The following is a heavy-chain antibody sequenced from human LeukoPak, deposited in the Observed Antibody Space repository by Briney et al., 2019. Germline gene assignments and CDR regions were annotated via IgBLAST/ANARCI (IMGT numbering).Heavy chain of an antibody. CDR3: ASWVDTTKIWY. CDR1: GGSISSSSYY. J-gene: IGHJ4*01. V-gene: IGHV4-39*07. Sequence: PSETLSLTCTVSGGSISSSSYYWGWIRQPPGKGLEWIGSIYYSGSTYYNPSLKGRVTLSVDTPKNQLSLKLRPFTAADAAVDYCASWVDTTKIWYSGQETLVTVSP. D-gene: IGHD1-1*01. CDR2: IYYSGST.